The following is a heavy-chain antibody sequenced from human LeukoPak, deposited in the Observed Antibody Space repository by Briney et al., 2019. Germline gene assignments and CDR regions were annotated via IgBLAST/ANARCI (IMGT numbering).Heavy chain of an antibody. Sequence: GGSLRLSCAASGFTFDDYAMHWVRQAPGKGLEWVSGISWNSGSIGYADSVKGRFTISRDNAKNSLYLQMNSLRAEDTALYYCAKDSQYSGSYHDAFDIWGQGTMVTVSS. CDR3: AKDSQYSGSYHDAFDI. V-gene: IGHV3-9*01. CDR1: GFTFDDYA. CDR2: ISWNSGSI. J-gene: IGHJ3*02. D-gene: IGHD1-26*01.